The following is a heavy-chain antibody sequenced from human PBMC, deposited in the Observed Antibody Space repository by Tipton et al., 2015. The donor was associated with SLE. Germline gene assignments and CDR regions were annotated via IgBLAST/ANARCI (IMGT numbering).Heavy chain of an antibody. Sequence: QVQLVQSGPEVKKPGSSVKVSCKASGGTFYSYAISWVRQAPGQGLEWMGGIIPFFGTAQYAQKFQGRVTITTDESTSTAYMELSSLRSEDTAVYYCARAGAYSYGYFDYWGQGTLVTVSS. CDR2: IIPFFGTA. D-gene: IGHD5-18*01. CDR1: GGTFYSYA. CDR3: ARAGAYSYGYFDY. J-gene: IGHJ4*02. V-gene: IGHV1-69*01.